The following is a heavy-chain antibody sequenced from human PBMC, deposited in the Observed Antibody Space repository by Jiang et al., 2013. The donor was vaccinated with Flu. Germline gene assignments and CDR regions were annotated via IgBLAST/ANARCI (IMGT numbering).Heavy chain of an antibody. D-gene: IGHD5-12*01. CDR1: SGSISSYY. CDR2: IYYNGNT. V-gene: IGHV4-59*01. CDR3: ASGLAVVAPFGWYFQH. J-gene: IGHJ1*01. Sequence: PGLVKPSETLSLTCTVSSGSISSYYWSWIRQPPGKGLEWIGYIYYNGNTNYNPSLTSRVTISLDTSKNQFSLKLSSVTAADTAVYYCASGLAVVAPFGWYFQHWGRGTLVTVSS.